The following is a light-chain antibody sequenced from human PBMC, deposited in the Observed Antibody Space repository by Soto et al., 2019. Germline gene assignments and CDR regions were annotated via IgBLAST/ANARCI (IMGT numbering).Light chain of an antibody. CDR3: QQYNNWPLT. Sequence: EIVMTQSPATLSLSPGERATLSCRASQSIGSNLAWYQQKPGQAPRLLIYGASSRPTGIPARFSGSGSGTEFTLTISSLQSEDFAAYYCQQYNNWPLTFAPGTKVDIK. V-gene: IGKV3-15*01. J-gene: IGKJ3*01. CDR2: GAS. CDR1: QSIGSN.